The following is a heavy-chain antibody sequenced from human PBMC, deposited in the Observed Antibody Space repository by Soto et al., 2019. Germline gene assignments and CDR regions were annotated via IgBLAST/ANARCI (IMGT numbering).Heavy chain of an antibody. CDR3: TRNAY. CDR1: GFTLSDNW. Sequence: EVHLVEAGGGLVQPGESLRLSCATSGFTLSDNWMSWVRQAPGKGLEWVANIEDGGSERWYADSVKGRFTIFRDTAKNSLYLQMTGLRAEDTGMYYCTRNAYWGQGTLVTVSS. J-gene: IGHJ4*02. CDR2: IEDGGSER. V-gene: IGHV3-7*01.